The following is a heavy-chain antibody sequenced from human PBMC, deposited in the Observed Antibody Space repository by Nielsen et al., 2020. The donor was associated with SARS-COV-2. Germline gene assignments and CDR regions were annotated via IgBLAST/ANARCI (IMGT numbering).Heavy chain of an antibody. V-gene: IGHV3-30*03. J-gene: IGHJ5*02. CDR3: ARGPVVPAAMPGNWFDP. D-gene: IGHD2-2*01. CDR1: GFTFSSYG. CDR2: ISYDGSNK. Sequence: GGSLRLSCAASGFTFSSYGMHWVRQAPGKGLEWVAVISYDGSNKYYADSVKGRFTISRDNSKNTLYLQMNSLRSEDTAVYYCARGPVVPAAMPGNWFDPWGQGTLVTVSS.